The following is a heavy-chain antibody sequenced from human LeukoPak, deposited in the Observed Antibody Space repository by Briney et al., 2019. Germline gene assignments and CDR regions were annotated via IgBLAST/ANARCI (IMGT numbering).Heavy chain of an antibody. Sequence: SVKVSCKASGGTFSSYAISWVRQAPGQGLEWMGRIIPILGIANYAQKFQGRVTITADKSTSTAYMELSSLRSEDTAVYYCATARGGDHRPNYYYYYGMDVWGQGTTVTVSS. CDR3: ATARGGDHRPNYYYYYGMDV. CDR2: IIPILGIA. CDR1: GGTFSSYA. V-gene: IGHV1-69*04. D-gene: IGHD2-21*02. J-gene: IGHJ6*02.